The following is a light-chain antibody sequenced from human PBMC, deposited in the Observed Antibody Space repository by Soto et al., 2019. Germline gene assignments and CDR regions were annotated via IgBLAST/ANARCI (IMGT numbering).Light chain of an antibody. V-gene: IGKV3-20*01. Sequence: EIVLTQSPGNLSLSQGERATLSCRASQSVSSSYLAWYQQKPGQAPRLLIYGASSRATGIPDRFSGSGSGTDFTLTISRLEPEDFAVYDCQQYGSSPYTFGQGTKLELQ. CDR2: GAS. J-gene: IGKJ2*01. CDR1: QSVSSSY. CDR3: QQYGSSPYT.